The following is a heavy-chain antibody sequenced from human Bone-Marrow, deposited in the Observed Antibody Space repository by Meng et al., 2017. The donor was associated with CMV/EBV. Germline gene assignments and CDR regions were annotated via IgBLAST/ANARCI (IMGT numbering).Heavy chain of an antibody. J-gene: IGHJ4*02. CDR3: ARGNYYFDY. V-gene: IGHV3-23*03. CDR2: IYSGGSST. Sequence: GESLKISCAASGFTFDDYGMSWVRQAPGKGLEWVSVIYSGGSSTYYADSVKGRFTISRDNSKNTLYLQMNSLRAEDTAVYYCARGNYYFDYWGQGTLVTVSS. CDR1: GFTFDDYG.